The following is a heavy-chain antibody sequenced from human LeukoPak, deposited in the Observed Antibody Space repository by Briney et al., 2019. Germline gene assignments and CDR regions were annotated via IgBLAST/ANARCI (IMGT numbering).Heavy chain of an antibody. V-gene: IGHV4-34*01. CDR3: AREYYGSGNWGQD. CDR2: INHSGST. Sequence: SETLSLTCAVYSGSFSGYYWSWIRPPPGKGLEWIGEINHSGSTNYNPSLKSRVTISIDTSKNQFSLKLSSVTAADTAVYYCAREYYGSGNWGQDWDQGTLVTVSS. D-gene: IGHD3-10*01. CDR1: SGSFSGYY. J-gene: IGHJ4*02.